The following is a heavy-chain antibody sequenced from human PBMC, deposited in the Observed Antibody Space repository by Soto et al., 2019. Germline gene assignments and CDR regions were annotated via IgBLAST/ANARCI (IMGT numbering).Heavy chain of an antibody. J-gene: IGHJ4*02. Sequence: SETLSPTFAVYGGSFSGFFWSWVRQPPGKGLEWIGEINHSGSTNYNPSLKSRVTISVDTSKNQFSLKLSSVTAADTAVYYCARGYPLNYDILTGHYVFAYWGQGTLVTVSS. CDR3: ARGYPLNYDILTGHYVFAY. D-gene: IGHD3-9*01. CDR2: INHSGST. CDR1: GGSFSGFF. V-gene: IGHV4-34*01.